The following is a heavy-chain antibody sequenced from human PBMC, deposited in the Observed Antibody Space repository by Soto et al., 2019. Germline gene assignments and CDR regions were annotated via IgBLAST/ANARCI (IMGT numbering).Heavy chain of an antibody. J-gene: IGHJ6*02. Sequence: ASVKVSCKASGYTFTNAGISWVRQAPGQGLEWLGWINTDNGNTNYAQHLRGRVTLTTDTSTSTAYMDLRSLRSDDTAVYYCARDQGITTFGVYSMYYYGMDVWGPGTTVTVSS. CDR3: ARDQGITTFGVYSMYYYGMDV. CDR1: GYTFTNAG. CDR2: INTDNGNT. D-gene: IGHD3-3*01. V-gene: IGHV1-18*01.